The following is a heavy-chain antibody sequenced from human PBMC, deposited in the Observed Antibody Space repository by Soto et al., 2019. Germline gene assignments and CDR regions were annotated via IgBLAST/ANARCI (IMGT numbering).Heavy chain of an antibody. J-gene: IGHJ6*02. D-gene: IGHD2-2*01. CDR2: ISGSGGST. Sequence: TGGSLRLSCAASGFTFSSYAMSWVRQAPGKGLEWVSAISGSGGSTYYADSVKGRFTISRDNSKNTLYLQMNSLRAEDTAVYYCAKDRYCSSTSCYGSYYYYYGMDVWGQGTTVTVSS. CDR3: AKDRYCSSTSCYGSYYYYYGMDV. V-gene: IGHV3-23*01. CDR1: GFTFSSYA.